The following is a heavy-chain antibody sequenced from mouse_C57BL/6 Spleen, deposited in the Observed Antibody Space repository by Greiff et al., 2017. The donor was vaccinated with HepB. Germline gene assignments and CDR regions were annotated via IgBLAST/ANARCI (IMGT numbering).Heavy chain of an antibody. CDR3: ASHYGSSYVGYAMDY. CDR2: IYPRSGNT. V-gene: IGHV1-81*01. Sequence: QVQLKESGAELARPGASVKLSCKASGYTFTSYGISWVKQRTGQGLEWIGEIYPRSGNTYYNEEFKGKATLTADKSSSTAYMELRSLTSEDSAVYFCASHYGSSYVGYAMDYWGQRTSVTVSS. D-gene: IGHD1-1*01. J-gene: IGHJ4*01. CDR1: GYTFTSYG.